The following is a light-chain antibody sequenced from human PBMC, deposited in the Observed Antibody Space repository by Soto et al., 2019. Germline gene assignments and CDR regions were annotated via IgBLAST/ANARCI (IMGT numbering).Light chain of an antibody. V-gene: IGKV3-11*01. CDR3: QHRSTSFT. CDR1: QSVGTD. Sequence: VLTQSPATLSLSPGERATLSCRASQSVGTDLAWYQQKPGQAPRLLIFDAFKRAAAFPARFSGSGSGTDFTLTISSLEPEDFAVYYCQHRSTSFTFVPGTKVEIK. CDR2: DAF. J-gene: IGKJ3*01.